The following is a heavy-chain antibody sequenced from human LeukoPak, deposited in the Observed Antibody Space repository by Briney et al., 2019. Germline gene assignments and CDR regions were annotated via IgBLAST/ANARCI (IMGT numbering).Heavy chain of an antibody. CDR1: GFIFSSYW. J-gene: IGHJ1*01. V-gene: IGHV3-15*01. CDR2: IKSKTDGGTT. CDR3: TLQGYCSSTSCLELPFQH. D-gene: IGHD2-2*01. Sequence: GGSLRLSCAASGFIFSSYWMTWVRQAPGKGLEWVGRIKSKTDGGTTDYAAPVKGRFTISRDDSKNTLYLQMNSLKTEDTAVYYCTLQGYCSSTSCLELPFQHWGQGTLVTVSS.